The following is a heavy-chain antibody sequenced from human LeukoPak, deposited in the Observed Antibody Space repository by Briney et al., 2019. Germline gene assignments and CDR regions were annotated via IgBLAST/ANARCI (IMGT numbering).Heavy chain of an antibody. CDR3: ARGCGGGPGCYILDH. Sequence: GGSLRLSCAASGFTFSSFGMHWVRQAPGKGLEWVAIIWSDGSNEVYIESVKGRFTISRDNSKNTLYLHMNSLRGEGTAMYFCARGCGGGPGCYILDHWGQGTLVTVSS. J-gene: IGHJ5*02. CDR1: GFTFSSFG. D-gene: IGHD2-15*01. V-gene: IGHV3-33*01. CDR2: IWSDGSNE.